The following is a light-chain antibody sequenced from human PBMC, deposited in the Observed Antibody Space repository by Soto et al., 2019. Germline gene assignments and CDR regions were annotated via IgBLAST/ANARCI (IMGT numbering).Light chain of an antibody. V-gene: IGKV3-15*01. Sequence: VLTTSPGTRSSSPGDRATLYCRASQSVGSSYLAWYQQNPGQGPRLLIHCASTSGNGITARFIGSRFGTEFTLTISSLQSEDFAVNYCQQYNYWPLIFGGGTKVDTK. J-gene: IGKJ4*01. CDR3: QQYNYWPLI. CDR1: QSVGSSY. CDR2: CAS.